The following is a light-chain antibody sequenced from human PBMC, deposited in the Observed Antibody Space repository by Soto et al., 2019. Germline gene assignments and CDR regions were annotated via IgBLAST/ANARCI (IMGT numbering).Light chain of an antibody. Sequence: DIVLTRTPVTLCLSPLQSATLSCTGSQSVSNNYLAWYQQKPGQAPRLLIYGASNRATGIPERFSGSGSGTDFTLTIRRLQSEDFALYSCQHYNNWPPAWKLGQGHKV. J-gene: IGKJ1*01. CDR2: GAS. CDR1: QSVSNNY. V-gene: IGKV3-20*01. CDR3: QHYNNWPPAWK.